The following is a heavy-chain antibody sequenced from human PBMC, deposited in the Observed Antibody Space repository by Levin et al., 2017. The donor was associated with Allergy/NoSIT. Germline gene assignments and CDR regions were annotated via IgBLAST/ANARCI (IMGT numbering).Heavy chain of an antibody. V-gene: IGHV3-43*01. CDR1: GFTFDDYT. Sequence: GGSLRLSCAASGFTFDDYTMHWVRQAPGKGLEWVSLISWDGGSTYYADSVKGRFTISRDNSKNSLYLQMNSLRTEDTALYYCAKTMTTVTKTNYYYYYGMDVWGQGTTVTVSS. D-gene: IGHD4-11*01. CDR2: ISWDGGST. CDR3: AKTMTTVTKTNYYYYYGMDV. J-gene: IGHJ6*02.